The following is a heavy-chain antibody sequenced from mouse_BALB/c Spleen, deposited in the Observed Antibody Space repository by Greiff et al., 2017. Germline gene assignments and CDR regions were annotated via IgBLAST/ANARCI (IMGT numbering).Heavy chain of an antibody. Sequence: EVQVVESGPELVKPGASVKMSCKASGYTFTSYVMHWVKQKPGQGLEWIGYINPYNDGTKYNEKFKGKATLTSDKSSSTAYMELSSLTSEDSAVYYCARSGGGNYYYAIDYWGQGTSVTVSS. CDR2: INPYNDGT. CDR1: GYTFTSYV. J-gene: IGHJ4*01. CDR3: ARSGGGNYYYAIDY. D-gene: IGHD2-1*01. V-gene: IGHV1-14*01.